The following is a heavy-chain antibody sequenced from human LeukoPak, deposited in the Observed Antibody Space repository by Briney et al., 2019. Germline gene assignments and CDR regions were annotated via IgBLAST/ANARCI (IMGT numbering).Heavy chain of an antibody. CDR2: ISYDGSNK. CDR1: GFTFSSYG. CDR3: AKDWQQLASYFDY. J-gene: IGHJ4*02. D-gene: IGHD6-13*01. V-gene: IGHV3-30*18. Sequence: GGSLRLSCAASGFTFSSYGMHWVRQAPGKGLEWVAVISYDGSNKYYADSVKGRFTISRDNSKNTLYLQMNSLRAEDTAVYYCAKDWQQLASYFDYWGQGTLVTVPS.